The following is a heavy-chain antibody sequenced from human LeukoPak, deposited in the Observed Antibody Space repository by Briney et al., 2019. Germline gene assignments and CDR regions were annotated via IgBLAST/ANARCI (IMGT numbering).Heavy chain of an antibody. Sequence: SGTLSLTCTVSGDSISTSNSYWGWIRQPPGKGLQWIGSFYYGGSTYYNPSLKSRVTIYVDTPKNQFSLKLSSVTAADTAVYYCARGRRDGYNLEYFDKWGQGTLVTVSS. J-gene: IGHJ4*02. D-gene: IGHD5-24*01. V-gene: IGHV4-39*01. CDR1: GDSISTSNSY. CDR2: FYYGGST. CDR3: ARGRRDGYNLEYFDK.